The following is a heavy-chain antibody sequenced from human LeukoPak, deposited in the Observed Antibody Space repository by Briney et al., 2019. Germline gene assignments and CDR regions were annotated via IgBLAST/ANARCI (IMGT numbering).Heavy chain of an antibody. D-gene: IGHD1-20*01. Sequence: GGSLRLSCAASGFSFSGSAIHWVRQSSGKGLEWVGHIDKKANFYATASAASVEGRLTISRDDSRNTAYLQMNSLKTEDTAVYYCTTYISGHYWGQGALVTVSS. J-gene: IGHJ4*02. CDR3: TTYISGHY. CDR1: GFSFSGSA. CDR2: IDKKANFYAT. V-gene: IGHV3-73*01.